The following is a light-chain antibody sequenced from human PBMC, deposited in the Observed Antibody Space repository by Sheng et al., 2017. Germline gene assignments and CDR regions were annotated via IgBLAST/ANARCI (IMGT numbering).Light chain of an antibody. J-gene: IGLJ3*02. CDR1: SSDVGGYNA. V-gene: IGLV2-14*03. CDR2: DVS. CDR3: SSYTSSSTWV. Sequence: QSALTQPASVSGSPGQSITISCTGTSSDVGGYNAVSWYQHPPGKAPKLMIFDVSNRPSGVSNRFSGSKSGNTASLTISGLQAEDEADYYCSSYTSSSTWVFGGGTKLTVL.